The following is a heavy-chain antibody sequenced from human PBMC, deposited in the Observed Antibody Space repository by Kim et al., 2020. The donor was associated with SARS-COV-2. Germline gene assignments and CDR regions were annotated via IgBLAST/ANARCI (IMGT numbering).Heavy chain of an antibody. J-gene: IGHJ4*02. D-gene: IGHD3-10*02. Sequence: GGSLRLSCAASGFTFSSYSMNWVRQAPGKGLEWVSYISSSSSSTYYADSVKGRFTISRDNAKNSLYLQMNSLRAEDTAVYYCARANYDCSGNSNGFDYWGQGSLVTVSS. CDR1: GFTFSSYS. CDR2: ISSSSSST. V-gene: IGHV3-48*01. CDR3: ARANYDCSGNSNGFDY.